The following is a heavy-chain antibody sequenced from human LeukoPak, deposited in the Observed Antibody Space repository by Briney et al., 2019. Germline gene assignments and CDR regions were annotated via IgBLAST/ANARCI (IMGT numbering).Heavy chain of an antibody. Sequence: PSETLSLTCTVSGGSISSDNQYWSWIRQPAGKGLEWIGRIFSSGSTNYNPSLKGRVTISVDTSKNQFSLKLTSVTAADTAVYYCARRAYGAKAAFDIWGQGTMVTVSS. CDR2: IFSSGST. CDR1: GGSISSDNQY. D-gene: IGHD4-23*01. J-gene: IGHJ3*02. V-gene: IGHV4-61*02. CDR3: ARRAYGAKAAFDI.